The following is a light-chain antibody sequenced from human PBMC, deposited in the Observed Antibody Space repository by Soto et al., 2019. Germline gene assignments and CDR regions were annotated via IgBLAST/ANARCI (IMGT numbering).Light chain of an antibody. CDR2: AAS. V-gene: IGKV1-27*01. Sequence: DIQMTQSPSSLSASVGDRVTITCRASQGISSYLAWYQQKPGKVPKLLIYAASTLQSGVPSRFSGSGSGTDFTLTISSLQPDDVATYYCQKYNSAPLTFGQGTKVEIK. J-gene: IGKJ1*01. CDR3: QKYNSAPLT. CDR1: QGISSY.